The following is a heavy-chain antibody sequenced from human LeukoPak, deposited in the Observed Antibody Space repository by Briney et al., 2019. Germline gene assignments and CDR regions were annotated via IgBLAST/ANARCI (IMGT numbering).Heavy chain of an antibody. CDR3: ARESLGYCSSTSCYSWFDP. CDR2: ISYSGNT. V-gene: IGHV4-59*01. Sequence: SETLSLTCTVSGGSINNYYWSWIRQPPGKGLEWIGHISYSGNTNYNSSLRSRVTISVDTSNNQFSLRLSSVTAADTAVYYCARESLGYCSSTSCYSWFDPWGQGTLVTVSS. J-gene: IGHJ5*02. CDR1: GGSINNYY. D-gene: IGHD2-2*02.